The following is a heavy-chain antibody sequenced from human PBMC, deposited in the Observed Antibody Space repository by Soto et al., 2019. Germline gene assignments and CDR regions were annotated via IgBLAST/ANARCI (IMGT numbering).Heavy chain of an antibody. Sequence: SVKVSCKAAGGTFSSYAISWVRQAPGQGLEWMGGIIPIFGTANYAQKFQGRVTITADESTSTAYMELSSLRSEDTAVYYCAREEYPYQLLYWAFDIWGPGTMVTV. CDR2: IIPIFGTA. CDR1: GGTFSSYA. D-gene: IGHD2-2*02. CDR3: AREEYPYQLLYWAFDI. J-gene: IGHJ3*02. V-gene: IGHV1-69*13.